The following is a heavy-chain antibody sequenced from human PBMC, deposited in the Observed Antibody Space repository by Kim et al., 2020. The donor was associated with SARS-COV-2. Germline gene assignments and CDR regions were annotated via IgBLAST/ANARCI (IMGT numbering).Heavy chain of an antibody. D-gene: IGHD3-9*01. CDR2: ISYDGSNK. Sequence: GGSLRLSCAASGFTFSSYAMHWVRQAPGKGLEWVAVISYDGSNKYYADSVKGRFTISRDNSKNTLYLQMNSLRAEDTAVYYCARDHILLGGGGDDYWGQG. CDR3: ARDHILLGGGGDDY. CDR1: GFTFSSYA. J-gene: IGHJ4*02. V-gene: IGHV3-30*04.